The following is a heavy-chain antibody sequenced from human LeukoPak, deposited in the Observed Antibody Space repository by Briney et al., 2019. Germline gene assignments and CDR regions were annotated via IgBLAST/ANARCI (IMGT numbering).Heavy chain of an antibody. Sequence: PGGSLRLSCAASGFTFSSYSMTWVRQAPGKGLEWVSSISSSSSYIYYADSVEGRFTISRDNAKNSLYLQMNSLRAEDTAVYYCARPTSGELLFFGYWGQGTLVTVSS. J-gene: IGHJ4*02. CDR3: ARPTSGELLFFGY. CDR2: ISSSSSYI. CDR1: GFTFSSYS. D-gene: IGHD3-10*01. V-gene: IGHV3-21*01.